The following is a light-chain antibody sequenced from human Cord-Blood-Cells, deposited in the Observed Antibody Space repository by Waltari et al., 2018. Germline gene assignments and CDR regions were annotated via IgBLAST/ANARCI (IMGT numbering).Light chain of an antibody. CDR2: GAS. Sequence: EVVMTQSPATLSVSPGERDTLSCRASQSVSSTLAWYQQKPGQAPRLLSYGASTRATGTPARFSGSGSGTEFTLTISSLQSEDFAVYYCQQYNNWPPHTFGQGTKLEIK. J-gene: IGKJ2*01. CDR1: QSVSST. CDR3: QQYNNWPPHT. V-gene: IGKV3-15*01.